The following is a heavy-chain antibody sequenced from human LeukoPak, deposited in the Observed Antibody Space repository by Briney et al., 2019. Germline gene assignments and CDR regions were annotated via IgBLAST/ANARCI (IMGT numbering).Heavy chain of an antibody. CDR2: ISWNSGSI. Sequence: GRCLRLSCAASGFTFDDYAMHWVRQAPGKGLEWVSGISWNSGSIGYADSVKGRFTTSRDNAKNSLYLQMNSLRAEDTALYYCAKDLSADSGRIDYWGQGTLVTVSS. CDR3: AKDLSADSGRIDY. J-gene: IGHJ4*02. V-gene: IGHV3-9*01. CDR1: GFTFDDYA. D-gene: IGHD6-19*01.